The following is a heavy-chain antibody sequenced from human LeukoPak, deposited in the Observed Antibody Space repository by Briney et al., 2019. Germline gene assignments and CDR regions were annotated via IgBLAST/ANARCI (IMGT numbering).Heavy chain of an antibody. CDR2: IYYSGST. Sequence: PSETLSLTCTVSGGSISSSSYYWGWIRQPPGKGLEWIGSIYYSGSTYYNPSLKSRVTISVDTSKNQFSLKLTSVTAADTAVYYCARSRYSYGSGFDYWGQGTLVTVSS. CDR1: GGSISSSSYY. V-gene: IGHV4-39*07. CDR3: ARSRYSYGSGFDY. J-gene: IGHJ4*02. D-gene: IGHD5-18*01.